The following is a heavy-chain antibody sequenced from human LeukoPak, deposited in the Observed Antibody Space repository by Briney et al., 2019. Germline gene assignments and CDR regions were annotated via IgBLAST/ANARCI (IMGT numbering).Heavy chain of an antibody. D-gene: IGHD3-10*01. Sequence: NPSETLSLTCTVSGYSISSGYYWGWIRQPPGKGLEWIGSIYHSGSTYYNPSLKSRVTISVDTSKNQFSLKLSSVTAADTAVYYCARAGARFPTRELLWFGESGPYYFDYWGQGTLVTVSS. CDR3: ARAGARFPTRELLWFGESGPYYFDY. V-gene: IGHV4-38-2*02. CDR2: IYHSGST. J-gene: IGHJ4*02. CDR1: GYSISSGYY.